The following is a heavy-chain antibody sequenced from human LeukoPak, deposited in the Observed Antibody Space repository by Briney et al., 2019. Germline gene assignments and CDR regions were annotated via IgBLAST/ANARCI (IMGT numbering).Heavy chain of an antibody. V-gene: IGHV4-59*01. CDR1: GGSISSYY. CDR2: IYYSGST. Sequence: SETLSLTCTVSGGSISSYYWSWIRQPPGKGLEWIGYIYYSGSTNHNPSLKSRATISIDTSKNQVSLKLSSVTAADTAVYYCARDTDYSYMDVWGKGTMVSVFS. D-gene: IGHD2-8*02. CDR3: ARDTDYSYMDV. J-gene: IGHJ6*03.